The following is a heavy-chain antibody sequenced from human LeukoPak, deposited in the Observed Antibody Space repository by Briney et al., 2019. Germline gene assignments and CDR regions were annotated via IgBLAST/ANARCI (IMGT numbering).Heavy chain of an antibody. V-gene: IGHV4-59*01. CDR3: ARAVIPGYSSGWYPRSSGGFDY. J-gene: IGHJ4*02. D-gene: IGHD6-19*01. CDR2: IYYSGST. CDR1: GGSISSYY. Sequence: PSETLSLTCTVSGGSISSYYWSWIRQPPGKGLEWIGHIYYSGSTNYNPSLKSRVTISVDTSKNQFSLKLSSVTAADTAVYYCARAVIPGYSSGWYPRSSGGFDYWGQGTLVTVSS.